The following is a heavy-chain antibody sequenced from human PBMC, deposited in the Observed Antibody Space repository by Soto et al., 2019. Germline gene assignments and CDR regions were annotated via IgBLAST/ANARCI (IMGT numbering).Heavy chain of an antibody. V-gene: IGHV4-59*01. CDR1: GGSISSYY. Sequence: SETLSLTCTVSGGSISSYYWSWIRQPPGKGLEWIGYIYYSGSTNYNPSLKSRVTISVDTSKNQFSLKLRSEDTAMYYCTSEGREDPGVDVWGQGTPVTVS. J-gene: IGHJ6*02. D-gene: IGHD7-27*01. CDR2: IYYSGST. CDR3: TSEGREDPGVDV.